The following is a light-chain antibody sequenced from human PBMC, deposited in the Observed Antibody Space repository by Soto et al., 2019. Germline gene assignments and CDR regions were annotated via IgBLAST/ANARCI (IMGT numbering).Light chain of an antibody. CDR1: QSISNN. CDR2: GAS. CDR3: QQYNNWPRT. Sequence: EIVMTQSPATLSVSPGERAPLSCGASQSISNNLAWYQQKPGQPPRLLIYGASTRATGIPARFSGSGSGTEFTLTISSLQSEDFAVYYCQQYNNWPRTFGQGTKVDIK. V-gene: IGKV3-15*01. J-gene: IGKJ1*01.